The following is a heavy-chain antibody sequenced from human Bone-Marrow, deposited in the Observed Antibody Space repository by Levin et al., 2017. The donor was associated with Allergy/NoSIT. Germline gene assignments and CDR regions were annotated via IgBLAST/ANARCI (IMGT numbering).Heavy chain of an antibody. D-gene: IGHD6-19*01. V-gene: IGHV4-39*07. CDR3: ARGRAVAGRTFDY. J-gene: IGHJ4*02. CDR1: GGSISRSSYY. CDR2: IYSSVST. Sequence: GSLRLSCTVSGGSISRSSYYWGWIRQPPGKGLEWIGSIYSSVSTYYNPSLKSRVTISVDTSKNQFSLKLSSVTAADTAVYYCARGRAVAGRTFDYWGQGALVTVSS.